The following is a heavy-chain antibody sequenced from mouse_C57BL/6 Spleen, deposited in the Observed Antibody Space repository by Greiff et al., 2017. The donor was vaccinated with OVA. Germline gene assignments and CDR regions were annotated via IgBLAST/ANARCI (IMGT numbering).Heavy chain of an antibody. V-gene: IGHV1-82*01. CDR1: GYAFSSSW. CDR2: IYPGDGDT. Sequence: VQLKQSGPELVKPGASVKISCKASGYAFSSSWMNWVKQRPGKGLEWIGRIYPGDGDTNYNGKFKGKATLTADKSSSTAYMQLSSLTSEDSAVYFCAREELQGAMDYWGQGTSVTVSS. CDR3: AREELQGAMDY. D-gene: IGHD3-2*02. J-gene: IGHJ4*01.